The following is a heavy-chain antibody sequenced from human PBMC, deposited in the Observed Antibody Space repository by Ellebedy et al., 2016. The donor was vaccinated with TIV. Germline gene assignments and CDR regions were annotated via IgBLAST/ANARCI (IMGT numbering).Heavy chain of an antibody. CDR3: AKESYDFGDYEGYYFDN. V-gene: IGHV3-23*01. D-gene: IGHD4-17*01. CDR1: GFSFNTYD. Sequence: GESLKISXVASGFSFNTYDMSWVRQAPGKGLEWISSITDGRGTTYYADSVKGRFTISRDNSKNTLYLQMNSLRAEDTAAYSYAKESYDFGDYEGYYFDNWGQGTLVTVSS. J-gene: IGHJ4*02. CDR2: ITDGRGTT.